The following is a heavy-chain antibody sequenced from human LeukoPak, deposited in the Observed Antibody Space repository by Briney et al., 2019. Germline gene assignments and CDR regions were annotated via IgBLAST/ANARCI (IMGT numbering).Heavy chain of an antibody. CDR1: GFTFRNYW. CDR3: ARGSGFGELSGPGDY. Sequence: SGGSLRLSCAASGFTFRNYWMTWVRQAPGKGLEWVSSISSSSSYIYYADSVKGRFTISRDNAKNSLYLQMNSLRAEDTAVYYCARGSGFGELSGPGDYWGQGTLVTVSS. D-gene: IGHD3-10*01. J-gene: IGHJ4*02. V-gene: IGHV3-21*01. CDR2: ISSSSSYI.